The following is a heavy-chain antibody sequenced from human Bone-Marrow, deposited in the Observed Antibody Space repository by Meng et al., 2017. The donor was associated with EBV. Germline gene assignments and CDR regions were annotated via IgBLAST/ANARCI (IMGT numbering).Heavy chain of an antibody. J-gene: IGHJ4*02. V-gene: IGHV1-18*01. D-gene: IGHD6-13*01. Sequence: QDQLVHVEVEVKNPGAEVKVSCKTSGYAFTSYAISWVRQAPGQGLEWMGWISADKGNRNYAQKFQDRVTLTTDTSTRTAYMELRSLRSDDTAVYFCARDLGYTSSCHDYWGQGTLVTVSS. CDR2: ISADKGNR. CDR1: GYAFTSYA. CDR3: ARDLGYTSSCHDY.